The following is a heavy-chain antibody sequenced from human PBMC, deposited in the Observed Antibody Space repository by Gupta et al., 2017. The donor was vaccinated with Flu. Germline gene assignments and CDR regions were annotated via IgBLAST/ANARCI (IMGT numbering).Heavy chain of an antibody. V-gene: IGHV4-61*02. CDR1: GDSISRDAYH. J-gene: IGHJ4*02. CDR3: ARLPPGY. CDR2: VHTTGRT. Sequence: QVQLHASGPGLVKPSQTLSLTCTVSGDSISRDAYHWDWIRQPAGKGLEWIGRVHTTGRTTYNPSLESRVAISIDTSKNQFSLELRSVTAADTAVYYCARLPPGYWGQGTLVAVSS.